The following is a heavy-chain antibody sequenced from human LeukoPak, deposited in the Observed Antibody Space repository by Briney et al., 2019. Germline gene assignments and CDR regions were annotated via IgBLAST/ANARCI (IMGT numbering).Heavy chain of an antibody. CDR2: INSDGSST. J-gene: IGHJ4*02. CDR1: GFTFSRYY. D-gene: IGHD6-13*01. V-gene: IGHV3-74*01. CDR3: TRVFVGDEYSSSGY. Sequence: PGGSLRLSCAASGFTFSRYYMHWVRQAPGNGLVWVSRINSDGSSTTYADSVKGRFTISRDNAKNTLYLQMNSLKVEDTAVYYCTRVFVGDEYSSSGYWGQGTLVTVSS.